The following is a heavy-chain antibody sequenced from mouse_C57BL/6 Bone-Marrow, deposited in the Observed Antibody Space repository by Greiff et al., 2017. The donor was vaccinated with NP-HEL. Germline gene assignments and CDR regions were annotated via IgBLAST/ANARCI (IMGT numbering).Heavy chain of an antibody. D-gene: IGHD3-2*02. J-gene: IGHJ2*01. CDR2: IYPRSGNT. Sequence: QVHVKQSGAELARPGASVKLSCKASGYTFTSYGISWVKQRTGQGLEWIGEIYPRSGNTYYNEKFKGKATLTADKSSSTAYMELRSLTSEDSAVYFCARTSSGYSFDYWGQGTTLTVSS. CDR3: ARTSSGYSFDY. CDR1: GYTFTSYG. V-gene: IGHV1-81*01.